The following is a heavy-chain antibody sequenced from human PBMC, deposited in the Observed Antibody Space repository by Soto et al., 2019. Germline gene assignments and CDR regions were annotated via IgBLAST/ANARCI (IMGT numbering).Heavy chain of an antibody. CDR2: ISWNSDNV. CDR3: AKGERYCSGGTCFTLIDY. CDR1: GFTFDDYA. V-gene: IGHV3-9*01. Sequence: VQLVESGGGLVQPGRSLRLSCAASGFTFDDYAMHWVRQAPGKGLEWVSGISWNSDNVAYADSVKGRFTISRDNAKNSLYLQMNSLRAEDTALYYCAKGERYCSGGTCFTLIDYWGQGTLVTVSS. J-gene: IGHJ4*02. D-gene: IGHD2-15*01.